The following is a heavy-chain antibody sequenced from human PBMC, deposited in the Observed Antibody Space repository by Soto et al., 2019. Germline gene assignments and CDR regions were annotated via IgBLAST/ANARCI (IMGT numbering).Heavy chain of an antibody. Sequence: SVKVSCKASGGTFSSYAISWVRQAPGQGLEWMGGIIPIFGTANYAQKFQGRVTITADESTSTAYMELSSLRSEDTAVYYCAFSYYYDSSGYYTFDYWGQGTLVTVSS. CDR1: GGTFSSYA. J-gene: IGHJ4*02. CDR3: AFSYYYDSSGYYTFDY. D-gene: IGHD3-22*01. CDR2: IIPIFGTA. V-gene: IGHV1-69*13.